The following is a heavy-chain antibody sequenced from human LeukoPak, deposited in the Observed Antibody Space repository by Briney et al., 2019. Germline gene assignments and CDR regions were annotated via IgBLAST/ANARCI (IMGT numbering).Heavy chain of an antibody. J-gene: IGHJ5*02. CDR2: ISGGGGST. CDR3: AKSRVAVAAPRNWFDP. V-gene: IGHV3-23*01. CDR1: GFTFTSYS. Sequence: GGSLRLSCAASGFTFTSYSMNWVRQAPGKGLEWVSTISGGGGSTYYADSVKGRFTISRDNSNNTLYLQMNSLRVEDTAVYYCAKSRVAVAAPRNWFDPWGQGTLVTVSS. D-gene: IGHD6-19*01.